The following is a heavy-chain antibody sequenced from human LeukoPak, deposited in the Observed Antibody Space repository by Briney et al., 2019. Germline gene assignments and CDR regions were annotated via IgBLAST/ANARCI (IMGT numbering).Heavy chain of an antibody. CDR3: ATGDSSSWYFDY. J-gene: IGHJ4*02. CDR2: INPNSGGT. Sequence: GASVKVSCKASGYTFTGYYMHWVRQAPGQGLEWMGWINPNSGGTNYAQKFQGRVTMTEDTSTDTAYMELSSLRSEDTAVYYCATGDSSSWYFDYWGQGTLVTVSS. V-gene: IGHV1-2*02. CDR1: GYTFTGYY. D-gene: IGHD6-13*01.